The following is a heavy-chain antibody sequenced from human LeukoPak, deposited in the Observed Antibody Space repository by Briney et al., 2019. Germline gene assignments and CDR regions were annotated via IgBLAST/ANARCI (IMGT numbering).Heavy chain of an antibody. J-gene: IGHJ4*02. CDR3: ATSYGGDFWSGSRFDY. CDR1: GGTFSSYA. D-gene: IGHD3-3*01. Sequence: GASVKVSCKASGGTFSSYAISWVRQAPGQGLEWMGGIIPIFGTANYAQKFQGRVTIAADESTSTAYMELSSLRSEDTAVYYCATSYGGDFWSGSRFDYWGQGTLVTVSS. V-gene: IGHV1-69*13. CDR2: IIPIFGTA.